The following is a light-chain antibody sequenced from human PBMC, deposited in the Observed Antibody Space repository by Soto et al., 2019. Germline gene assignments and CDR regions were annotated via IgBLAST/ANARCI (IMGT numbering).Light chain of an antibody. J-gene: IGLJ1*01. CDR2: EVS. CDR3: TSLRGGDSHV. V-gene: IGLV2-14*01. CDR1: SSDVCAYPY. Sequence: HSVLNPAAPVSRSPRHSLTHPLRGNSSDVCAYPYVSWYQQHPGKAPKLMIYEVSNRPSGVSNRFSGSKSANTASLTISGLQADDEAHYYCTSLRGGDSHVFGTGTRVTVL.